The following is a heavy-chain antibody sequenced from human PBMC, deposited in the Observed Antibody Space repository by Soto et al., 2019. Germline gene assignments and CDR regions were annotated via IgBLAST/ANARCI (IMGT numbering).Heavy chain of an antibody. V-gene: IGHV3-23*01. CDR1: GFTFSSYS. CDR3: AKRRGVGGHFDY. Sequence: GGSLRLSCAASGFTFSSYSMNWVRQGPGKGLEWVAVVSIGGSTHYADSVRGRFTISRDNSKNTLSLQMNSLTAEDTAVYFCAKRRGVGGHFDYWGQGALVTVTS. CDR2: VSIGGST. D-gene: IGHD2-8*02. J-gene: IGHJ4*02.